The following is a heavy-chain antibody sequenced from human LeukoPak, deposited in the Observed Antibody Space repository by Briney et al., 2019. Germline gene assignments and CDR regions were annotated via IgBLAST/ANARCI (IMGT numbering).Heavy chain of an antibody. Sequence: PGGSLRLSCAVSGFTFSSYSMNWVRPAPGKGVEWVSGISLDGATTYYAGSVEGRFTISRDNSKNTLYLQMNSLRADDTAVYYCVKDHGWLLYSWGQGTLVTVSS. D-gene: IGHD3-9*01. CDR2: ISLDGATT. J-gene: IGHJ4*02. V-gene: IGHV3-23*01. CDR3: VKDHGWLLYS. CDR1: GFTFSSYS.